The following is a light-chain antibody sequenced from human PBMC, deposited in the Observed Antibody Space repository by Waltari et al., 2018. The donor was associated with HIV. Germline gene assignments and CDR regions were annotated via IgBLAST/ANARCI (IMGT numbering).Light chain of an antibody. J-gene: IGLJ3*02. Sequence: FMLTQPHSVSESPGKTVTISCTRSSGNIASDYVQWYQQRPGSSPTTVIYEDKQRPSGVPDRFSGSIDSSSNSASLTISGLKTEDEADYYCQSFDSTNQVFGGGTKLTVL. V-gene: IGLV6-57*01. CDR2: EDK. CDR1: SGNIASDY. CDR3: QSFDSTNQV.